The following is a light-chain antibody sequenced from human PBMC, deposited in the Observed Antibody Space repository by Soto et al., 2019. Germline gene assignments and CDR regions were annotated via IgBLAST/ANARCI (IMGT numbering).Light chain of an antibody. Sequence: DIHMTQFPSSLSASVGDRVTITCRASQTIRAYLNWFQQKPGKAPELLIYAASSLQSGVPPGFSGSVSGAEFTLTINSLQPEDTATYYCQQTYNVPQTYGQGTKVEIK. CDR2: AAS. CDR3: QQTYNVPQT. J-gene: IGKJ1*01. CDR1: QTIRAY. V-gene: IGKV1-39*01.